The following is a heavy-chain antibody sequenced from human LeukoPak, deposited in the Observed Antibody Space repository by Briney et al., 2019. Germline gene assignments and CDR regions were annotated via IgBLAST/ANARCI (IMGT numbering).Heavy chain of an antibody. V-gene: IGHV4-34*01. CDR3: ASFGSLDRRNYYFDY. Sequence: PSETLSLTCAVYGGSFSGYYWSWIRQPPGKGLEWIGEINHSGSTNYNPSLKSRVTISVDTSKNQFSLKLSSVTAADTAVYYCASFGSLDRRNYYFDYSGQGTLVTVSS. J-gene: IGHJ4*02. D-gene: IGHD1-14*01. CDR2: INHSGST. CDR1: GGSFSGYY.